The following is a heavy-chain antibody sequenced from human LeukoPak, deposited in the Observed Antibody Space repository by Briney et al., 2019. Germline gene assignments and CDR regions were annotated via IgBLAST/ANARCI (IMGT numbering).Heavy chain of an antibody. J-gene: IGHJ4*02. CDR1: GDSVSSNSAA. CDR3: ARANYYASSGYYYFDY. V-gene: IGHV6-1*01. D-gene: IGHD3-22*01. Sequence: SQTLSLTCAISGDSVSSNSAAWNWIRQSPSRGLEWLGRTYYRSKWYNDYAVSVKSRITINPDTSKNQFSLQLNSVTPEDTAVYYCARANYYASSGYYYFDYWGQGTLVTVSS. CDR2: TYYRSKWYN.